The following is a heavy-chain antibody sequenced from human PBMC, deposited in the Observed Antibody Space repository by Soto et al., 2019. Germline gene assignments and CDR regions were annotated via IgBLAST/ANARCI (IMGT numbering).Heavy chain of an antibody. Sequence: QGQLVQSGGEVKKPGASVKVSCKASGYTFTRYGISWVRQAPGQGLEWMGWFSGYNGDTKYAQKFQGRVTMTVDTSTTTAYMELRSLPSDDRSVYYCAKNGHPPYYSYGMDVWGQGTTVTVSS. CDR1: GYTFTRYG. CDR2: FSGYNGDT. J-gene: IGHJ6*02. V-gene: IGHV1-18*01. CDR3: AKNGHPPYYSYGMDV. D-gene: IGHD2-8*01.